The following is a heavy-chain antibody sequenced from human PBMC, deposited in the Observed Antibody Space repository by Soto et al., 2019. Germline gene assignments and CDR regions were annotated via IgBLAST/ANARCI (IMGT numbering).Heavy chain of an antibody. J-gene: IGHJ4*02. CDR3: ARVQTGGWVRGVFIRPYFDY. D-gene: IGHD3-10*01. V-gene: IGHV1-46*01. Sequence: QVQLVQSGAEVTKPGASVKVSCKASGYTFISYYMHWVRQAPGPGLEWMGIINPSGGSTTYAQNFQGRVTMTRDTSTSTVYMELSSLRSEDTAVYYCARVQTGGWVRGVFIRPYFDYWGQGTLVTVSS. CDR1: GYTFISYY. CDR2: INPSGGST.